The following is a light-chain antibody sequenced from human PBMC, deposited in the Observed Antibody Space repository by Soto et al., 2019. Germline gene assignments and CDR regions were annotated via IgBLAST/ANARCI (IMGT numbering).Light chain of an antibody. CDR1: QSVSSY. CDR2: DAS. CDR3: QQRINWQELT. J-gene: IGKJ4*01. Sequence: EIVLTQSPATLSLSPGERATLSCRASQSVSSYLAWYQQKPGQAPRLLIYDASNRATGIPARFSGSGSGTDFTLTISSLEPEDFAVYYCQQRINWQELTFGGGAKVEIK. V-gene: IGKV3-11*01.